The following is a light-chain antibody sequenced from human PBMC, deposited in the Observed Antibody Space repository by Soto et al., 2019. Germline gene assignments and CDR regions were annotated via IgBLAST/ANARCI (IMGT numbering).Light chain of an antibody. CDR3: QQCGSSPRT. CDR1: QIFTSDY. Sequence: DIVLKQSPXTLSLSPGERVTLSCRSRQIFTSDYLALYHQEPCQATRLLIYCASNRATGIPDRFSGSWSGTYLPLSISRLEPGDFGIYFCQQCGSSPRTFCQVTKVAIK. J-gene: IGKJ1*01. CDR2: CAS. V-gene: IGKV3-20*01.